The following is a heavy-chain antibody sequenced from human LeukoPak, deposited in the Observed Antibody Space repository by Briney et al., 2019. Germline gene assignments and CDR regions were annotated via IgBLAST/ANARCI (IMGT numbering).Heavy chain of an antibody. CDR1: GLLVSSNS. CDR2: IYSGGST. D-gene: IGHD3-16*01. V-gene: IGHV3-66*01. Sequence: GGSLRLSCAVSGLLVSSNSMSWVRQAPGKGLEWVSIIYSGGSTNYADSVKGRFTISRDNSKSTLYLQMNSLRAEDTALYYCARVAGLSWGQGTLVTVSS. CDR3: ARVAGLS. J-gene: IGHJ5*02.